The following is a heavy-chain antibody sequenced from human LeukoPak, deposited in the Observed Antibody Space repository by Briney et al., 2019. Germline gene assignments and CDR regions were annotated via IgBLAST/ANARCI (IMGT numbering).Heavy chain of an antibody. Sequence: GGSLRLSCAASGFTFSNAWMSWVRQAPGKGLEWMGIIYPGDSDTRYSPSFQGQVTISADKSISTAYLQWSSLKASDTAMYYCARHLRLKVGDFSSSWYYFDYWGQGTLVSVAS. CDR2: IYPGDSDT. CDR1: GFTFSNAW. D-gene: IGHD6-13*01. V-gene: IGHV5-51*01. J-gene: IGHJ4*02. CDR3: ARHLRLKVGDFSSSWYYFDY.